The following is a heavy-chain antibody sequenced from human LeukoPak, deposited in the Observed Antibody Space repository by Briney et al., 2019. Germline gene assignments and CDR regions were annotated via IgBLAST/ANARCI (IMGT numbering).Heavy chain of an antibody. J-gene: IGHJ4*02. CDR1: GFTFSTYG. D-gene: IGHD4-23*01. Sequence: GRSLRLSCAGSGFTFSTYGMHWVRQAPGKGLEWVAIISYDGSNKYYANSVKGRFTISRDNSQNTLYLQMSSLRTEDTAVYYCAKASSYGGNSEFDSWGRGTPVTVSS. V-gene: IGHV3-30*18. CDR2: ISYDGSNK. CDR3: AKASSYGGNSEFDS.